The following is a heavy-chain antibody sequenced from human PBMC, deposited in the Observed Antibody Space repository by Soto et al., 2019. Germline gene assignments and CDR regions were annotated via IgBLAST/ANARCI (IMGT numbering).Heavy chain of an antibody. J-gene: IGHJ6*02. CDR3: TRSVISGSLGYYGMDV. CDR1: GFTFGDYA. Sequence: GESLKISCTASGFTFGDYAMSWVRQAPGKGLEWVGFIRSKAYGGTTEYAASVKGRFTISRDDSKSIAYLQMNSLKTEDTAVYYCTRSVISGSLGYYGMDVWGQGTTVSVSS. D-gene: IGHD1-26*01. V-gene: IGHV3-49*04. CDR2: IRSKAYGGTT.